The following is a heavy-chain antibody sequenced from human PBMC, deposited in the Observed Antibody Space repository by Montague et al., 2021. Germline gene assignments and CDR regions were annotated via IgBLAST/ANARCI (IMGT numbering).Heavy chain of an antibody. CDR3: ARGRGNSYVSFDS. J-gene: IGHJ4*02. D-gene: IGHD5-18*01. CDR1: GGSISSFY. CDR2: IYYSGSAGGTT. V-gene: IGHV4-59*13. Sequence: SETLSLTCTVSGGSISSFYWSWIRQPPDKGLELIAYIYYSGSAGGTTNYNPSLKSRVTISVDSSKNQLSLQLTSVTTADTAVYYCARGRGNSYVSFDSWGQGTLISVSS.